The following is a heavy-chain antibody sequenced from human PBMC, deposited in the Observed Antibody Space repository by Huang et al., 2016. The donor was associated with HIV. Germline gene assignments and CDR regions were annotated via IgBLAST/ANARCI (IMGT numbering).Heavy chain of an antibody. CDR2: INWKSGNI. D-gene: IGHD7-27*01. CDR3: AKDWGDDFGAFDV. V-gene: IGHV3-9*01. J-gene: IGHJ3*01. Sequence: EVQLVESGGGLVRPGRSLRLSCAASGFTFDDYAMNWVRQTPGKGLGWGSGINWKSGNIAYADSGRGRVTIARDNAKNSLYLQMNSLRPEDTALYYCAKDWGDDFGAFDVWGRGTMVTVSS. CDR1: GFTFDDYA.